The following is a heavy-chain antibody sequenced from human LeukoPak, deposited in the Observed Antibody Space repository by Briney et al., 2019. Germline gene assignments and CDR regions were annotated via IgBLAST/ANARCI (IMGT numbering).Heavy chain of an antibody. Sequence: ASVKVSCKASGYTFISYAMNWVRQAPGQGLEWMGWINTNTGNPTYAQGFTGRFVFSLDTSVSTAYLQISSLKAEDTAVYYCARACGGDCYSEWGGDYWGQGTLVTVSS. D-gene: IGHD2-21*02. CDR2: INTNTGNP. J-gene: IGHJ4*02. CDR3: ARACGGDCYSEWGGDY. V-gene: IGHV7-4-1*02. CDR1: GYTFISYA.